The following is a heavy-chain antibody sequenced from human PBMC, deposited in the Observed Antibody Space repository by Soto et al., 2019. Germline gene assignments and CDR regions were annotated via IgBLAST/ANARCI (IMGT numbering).Heavy chain of an antibody. D-gene: IGHD3-16*01. J-gene: IGHJ4*02. CDR2: IDGGGGSK. CDR1: GFTFNKYT. V-gene: IGHV3-23*01. Sequence: EVQLLESGGGLAQPGGSLRLSCAASGFTFNKYTMTWVRQAPGEGLVWLSTIDGGGGSKFYTDSVKGRFTISRVNSENTMYRQMNSYISEDTAGCYCAKRCLAGLGDGASPCDYWRPGTLVTFSS. CDR3: AKRCLAGLGDGASPCDY.